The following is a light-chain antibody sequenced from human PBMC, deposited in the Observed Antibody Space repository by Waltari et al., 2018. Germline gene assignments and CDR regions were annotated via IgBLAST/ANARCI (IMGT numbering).Light chain of an antibody. CDR2: EGS. CDR3: CSFAGSSTS. CDR1: STDLGTYKL. V-gene: IGLV2-23*01. Sequence: QSALPQPASVSGSPGQSITISCSNTSTDLGTYKLVSWYQQRPGKAPKPVIYEGSERPSGVSNRFSGSKSGDTASLTISGLQAEDEADYYCCSFAGSSTSFGTGTTVTVL. J-gene: IGLJ1*01.